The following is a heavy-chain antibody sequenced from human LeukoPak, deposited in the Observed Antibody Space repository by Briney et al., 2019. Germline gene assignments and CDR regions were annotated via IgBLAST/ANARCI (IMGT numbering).Heavy chain of an antibody. CDR1: GGSFSGYY. CDR2: INHSGST. Sequence: SETLSLTCAVYGGSFSGYYWSWIRQPPGKGLEWIGEINHSGSTNYNPSLKSRVTISVDTSKNQFSLKLSSVTAADTAVYYRARALSSSWYKNWFDPWGQGTLVTISS. J-gene: IGHJ5*02. D-gene: IGHD6-13*01. CDR3: ARALSSSWYKNWFDP. V-gene: IGHV4-34*01.